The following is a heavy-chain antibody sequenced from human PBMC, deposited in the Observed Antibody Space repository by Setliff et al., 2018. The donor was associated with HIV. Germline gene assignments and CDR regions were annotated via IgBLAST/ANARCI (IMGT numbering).Heavy chain of an antibody. CDR3: ARQPYDSRSFGWFDP. V-gene: IGHV4-61*09. J-gene: IGHJ5*02. CDR1: GGSISSGSYY. D-gene: IGHD3-10*01. CDR2: IYTSETT. Sequence: PSETLSLTCNVSGGSISSGSYYWSWIRQPAGKELEWIGHIYTSETTNYNPSLKSRVTISLDTSNNHFSLKLRSVTATDTAVYYCARQPYDSRSFGWFDPWGQGTLVTVSS.